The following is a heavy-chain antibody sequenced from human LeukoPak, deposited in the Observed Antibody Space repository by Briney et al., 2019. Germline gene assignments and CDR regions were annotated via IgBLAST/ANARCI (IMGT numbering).Heavy chain of an antibody. CDR2: INHSGST. J-gene: IGHJ5*02. Sequence: SETLSLTCAVYGGSFSGYYWSWIRQPPGKGLEWIGEINHSGSTNYNPSLKSGVTISVDTSKNQFSLKLSSVTAADTAVYYCARGRWGYGAWFDPWGQGTLVTVSS. CDR1: GGSFSGYY. CDR3: ARGRWGYGAWFDP. V-gene: IGHV4-34*01. D-gene: IGHD4-17*01.